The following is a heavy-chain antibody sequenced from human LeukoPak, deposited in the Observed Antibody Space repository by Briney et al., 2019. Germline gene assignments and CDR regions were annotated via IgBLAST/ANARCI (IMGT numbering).Heavy chain of an antibody. J-gene: IGHJ3*02. CDR1: GYTFTSYY. Sequence: ASVKVSCKASGYTFTSYYMHGVRQAPGQGLEWMGIINPGGGSTSYAQKFQGRVTMTRDTSTSTVYMELSSLRSEDTAVYYCARLLPQDAFDIWGQGTMVTVCS. CDR3: ARLLPQDAFDI. D-gene: IGHD3-22*01. V-gene: IGHV1-46*01. CDR2: INPGGGST.